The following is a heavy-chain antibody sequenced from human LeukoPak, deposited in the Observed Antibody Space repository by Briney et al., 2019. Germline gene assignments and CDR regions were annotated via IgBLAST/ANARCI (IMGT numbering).Heavy chain of an antibody. CDR2: ISEFGSRT. V-gene: IGHV3-64*01. CDR3: ARGTKGDYDY. CDR1: GFTFSAFP. J-gene: IGHJ4*02. D-gene: IGHD2-21*01. Sequence: AGGSLRLSCATSGFTFSAFPMHWVRQAPGKGLESVSAISEFGSRTYYANSVRGRFIISRDNSKSTLDLQMDSLRLEDMAVYYCARGTKGDYDYWGQGTLVTVSS.